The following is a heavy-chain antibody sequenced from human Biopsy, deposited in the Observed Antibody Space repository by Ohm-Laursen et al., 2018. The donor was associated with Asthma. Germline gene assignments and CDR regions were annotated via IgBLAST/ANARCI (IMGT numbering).Heavy chain of an antibody. CDR3: ARAVDYSHYYGIDV. J-gene: IGHJ6*02. CDR2: IGVYNGNT. D-gene: IGHD3-10*01. V-gene: IGHV1-18*01. Sequence: GASVKVSCKASGYTFNSAGITWVRQAPGQGLEWMGWIGVYNGNTKVAQKLRDRVTMITDTSTSTAYMELRSLRSDDTAVYFCARAVDYSHYYGIDVWGQGTTVTVS. CDR1: GYTFNSAG.